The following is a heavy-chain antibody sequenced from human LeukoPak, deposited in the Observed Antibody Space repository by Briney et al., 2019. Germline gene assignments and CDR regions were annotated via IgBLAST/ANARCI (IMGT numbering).Heavy chain of an antibody. D-gene: IGHD1/OR15-1a*01. CDR3: ARLRGRQTTDAFDI. J-gene: IGHJ3*02. CDR2: IYPGDSDT. CDR1: GYSFTNYW. Sequence: GESLKISCKNSGYSFTNYWVGWVRQMPGKGLEWMGIIYPGDSDTRYSPSFQGQVTISADKSISTAYLQWSSLKASDTAMYYCARLRGRQTTDAFDIWGQGTMVTVSS. V-gene: IGHV5-51*01.